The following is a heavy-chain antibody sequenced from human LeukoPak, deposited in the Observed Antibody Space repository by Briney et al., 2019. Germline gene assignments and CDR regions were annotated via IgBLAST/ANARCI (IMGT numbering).Heavy chain of an antibody. J-gene: IGHJ6*02. D-gene: IGHD1-14*01. V-gene: IGHV3-21*01. CDR2: ISSSSSYI. CDR1: GFTFSSHS. CDR3: ARDITGYYYYGMDV. Sequence: GGSLRLSCAASGFTFSSHSMNWVRQAPGKGLEWVSSISSSSSYIYYADSVKGRFTSSRDNAKNSLYLQMNSLRAEDTAVYYCARDITGYYYYGMDVWGQGTTVTVSS.